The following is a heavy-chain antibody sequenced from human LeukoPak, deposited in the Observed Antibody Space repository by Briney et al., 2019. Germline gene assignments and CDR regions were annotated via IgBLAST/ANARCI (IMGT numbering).Heavy chain of an antibody. CDR2: IYYSGST. D-gene: IGHD6-13*01. V-gene: IGHV4-39*01. J-gene: IGHJ5*02. CDR3: ARRLIAAAGSHNWFDP. Sequence: SETLSLTCTVSGGSISSSSYYWGWIRQPPGKGLEWIGSIYYSGSTYYNPSLKSRVTISVDTSKNQFSLKLSSVTAADTAVYYCARRLIAAAGSHNWFDPWGQGTLVTVSS. CDR1: GGSISSSSYY.